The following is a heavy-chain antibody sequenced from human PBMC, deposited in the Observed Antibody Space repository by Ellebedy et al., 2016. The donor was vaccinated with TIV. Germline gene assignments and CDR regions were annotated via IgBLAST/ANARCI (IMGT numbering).Heavy chain of an antibody. Sequence: SVKVSCXASGGTFSSYAISWVRQAPGQGLEWMGGIIPIFGTANYAQKFQGRVTITADESTSTAYMELSSLRSEDTAVYYCARTRDYGDYLGAFDIWGQGTMVTVSS. J-gene: IGHJ3*02. D-gene: IGHD4-17*01. CDR1: GGTFSSYA. CDR3: ARTRDYGDYLGAFDI. V-gene: IGHV1-69*13. CDR2: IIPIFGTA.